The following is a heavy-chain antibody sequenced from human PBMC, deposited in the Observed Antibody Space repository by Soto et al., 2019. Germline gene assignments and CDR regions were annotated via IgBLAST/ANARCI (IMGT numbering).Heavy chain of an antibody. J-gene: IGHJ4*02. V-gene: IGHV3-7*05. Sequence: GGSLSLSCTASGFNFSSYWMSWVRQAPGKGLEWVANIKQDGSEKYYVDSVKGRFTISRDNAKNSLYLQMNSLRAEDTAVYYCARSMVTYDILTGYEYYFDYWGQGTLVTVSS. D-gene: IGHD3-9*01. CDR3: ARSMVTYDILTGYEYYFDY. CDR1: GFNFSSYW. CDR2: IKQDGSEK.